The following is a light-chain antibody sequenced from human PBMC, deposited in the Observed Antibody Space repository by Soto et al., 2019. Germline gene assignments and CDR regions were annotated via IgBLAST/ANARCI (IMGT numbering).Light chain of an antibody. Sequence: EIVMTQSPATLSVSPGERATLSCRASQSVSSKLAWYQQKPGQAPRLLIYGASTRATGIPARFSGSGSGTEFTLTISSLQSEDSAVYDCQQRSSWPPITFGGGTKVDI. CDR3: QQRSSWPPIT. CDR2: GAS. J-gene: IGKJ4*01. V-gene: IGKV3-15*01. CDR1: QSVSSK.